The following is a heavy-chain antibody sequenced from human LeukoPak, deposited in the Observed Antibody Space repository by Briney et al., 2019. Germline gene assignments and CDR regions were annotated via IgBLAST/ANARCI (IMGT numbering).Heavy chain of an antibody. J-gene: IGHJ6*02. CDR1: GFTFDDYA. CDR3: AKAGYSCGSYCYYYGLDV. D-gene: IGHD5-18*01. Sequence: GGSLRLSCAASGFTFDDYAMHWVRQAPGQGLEWVSLISGGGGSTYYADSVKGRFTISRDNSKNSLYLQMNSLRTEDTALYYCAKAGYSCGSYCYYYGLDVWGQGTTVTVSS. CDR2: ISGGGGST. V-gene: IGHV3-43*02.